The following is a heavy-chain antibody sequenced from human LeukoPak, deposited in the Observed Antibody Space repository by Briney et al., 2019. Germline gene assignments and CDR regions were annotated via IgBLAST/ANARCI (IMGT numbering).Heavy chain of an antibody. CDR1: GGTFSSYA. J-gene: IGHJ4*02. CDR3: ARDRKLGVVIMDY. D-gene: IGHD3-3*01. V-gene: IGHV1-69*05. CDR2: IIPIFGTA. Sequence: ASVKVSCKASGGTFSSYAISWVRQAPGQGLEWMGGIIPIFGTANYAQKLQGRVTMTTDTSTSTAYMELRSLRSDDTAVYYCARDRKLGVVIMDYWGQGTLVTVSS.